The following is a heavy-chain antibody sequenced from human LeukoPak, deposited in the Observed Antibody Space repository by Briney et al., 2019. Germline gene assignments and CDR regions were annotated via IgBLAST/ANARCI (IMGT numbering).Heavy chain of an antibody. CDR2: INPNSGGT. CDR3: ARDQGDGYNIVRYNWFDP. D-gene: IGHD5-24*01. CDR1: GCTFTGYY. V-gene: IGHV1-2*02. Sequence: ASVKVSCKASGCTFTGYYMHWVRQAPGQGLEWMGWINPNSGGTNYAQKFQGRVTMTRDTSISTAYMELSRLRSDDTAVYYRARDQGDGYNIVRYNWFDPWGQGTLVTVSS. J-gene: IGHJ5*02.